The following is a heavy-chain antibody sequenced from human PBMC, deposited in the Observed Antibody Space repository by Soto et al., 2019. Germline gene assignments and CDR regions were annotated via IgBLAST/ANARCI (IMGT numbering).Heavy chain of an antibody. Sequence: ASVKVSCKASGYTFTSYGISWVRRAPGQGLEWMGWISAYNGNTNYAQKLQGRVTMTTDTSTSTAYMELRSLRSDDTAVYYCARYCSGGSCYVNWFDPWGQGTLVTVSS. J-gene: IGHJ5*02. CDR1: GYTFTSYG. CDR3: ARYCSGGSCYVNWFDP. CDR2: ISAYNGNT. V-gene: IGHV1-18*01. D-gene: IGHD2-15*01.